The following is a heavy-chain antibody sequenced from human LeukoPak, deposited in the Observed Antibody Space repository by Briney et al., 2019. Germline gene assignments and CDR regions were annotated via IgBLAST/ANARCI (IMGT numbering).Heavy chain of an antibody. CDR3: ARDSSGTTHYYYYYYMDV. CDR1: GGPISSCF. J-gene: IGHJ6*03. CDR2: IYTSGST. V-gene: IGHV4-4*07. Sequence: SETLSLTCTVSGGPISSCFWRWLRQPAGRAVVGIRRIYTSGSTNYNPSLKSGVTISVDTSENQVSLKLSSVTAADTAVYYCARDSSGTTHYYYYYYMDVWGKGTTVTISS. D-gene: IGHD1-1*01.